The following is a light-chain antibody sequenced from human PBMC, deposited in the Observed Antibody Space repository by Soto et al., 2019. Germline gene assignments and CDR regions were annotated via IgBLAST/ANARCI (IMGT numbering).Light chain of an antibody. CDR1: QSVSTNF. Sequence: EIVLTQSPGTLSLSPGEGATLSCRASQSVSTNFFAWYQQKPGQAPRLLIYGAFTRATGIQDRFSGSGYGKDFTLTISRRVPEDVAVYYGQQYGRTSRTFGQGPNVEIK. CDR2: GAF. CDR3: QQYGRTSRT. J-gene: IGKJ1*01. V-gene: IGKV3-20*01.